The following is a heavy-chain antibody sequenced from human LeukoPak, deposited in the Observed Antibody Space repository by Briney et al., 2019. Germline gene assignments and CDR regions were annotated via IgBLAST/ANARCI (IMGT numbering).Heavy chain of an antibody. V-gene: IGHV3-73*01. CDR3: TRLQKYSSSSGAEDYYYIDV. CDR1: GFTFSGSA. Sequence: PGGSLRLSCAASGFTFSGSAMHWVRQASGKGLEWVGRIRSKANSYATAYAASVKGRFTISRDDSKNTAYLQMNSLKTEDTAVYYCTRLQKYSSSSGAEDYYYIDVWGKGTTVTVSS. CDR2: IRSKANSYAT. D-gene: IGHD6-6*01. J-gene: IGHJ6*03.